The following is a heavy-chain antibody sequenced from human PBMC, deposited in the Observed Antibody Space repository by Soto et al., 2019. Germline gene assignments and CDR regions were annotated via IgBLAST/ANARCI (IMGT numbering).Heavy chain of an antibody. CDR3: ARAGDYGFYYYYYMDV. J-gene: IGHJ6*03. CDR2: ISSSSSYI. D-gene: IGHD4-17*01. Sequence: EVQLVESGGGLVKPGGSLRLSCAASGFTFSSYSMNWVRQAPGKGLEWVSSISSSSSYIYYADSVKGRFTISRDNAKNSLYLQMNSLRAEDTDVYYCARAGDYGFYYYYYMDVWGKGTTVTVSS. CDR1: GFTFSSYS. V-gene: IGHV3-21*01.